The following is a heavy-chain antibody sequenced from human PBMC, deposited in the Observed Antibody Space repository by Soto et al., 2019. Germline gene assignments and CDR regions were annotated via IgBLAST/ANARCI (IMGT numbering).Heavy chain of an antibody. CDR2: MNPDSGHA. D-gene: IGHD2-15*01. CDR3: ARRPHCSGGICYYGLDN. V-gene: IGHV1-8*01. CDR1: GGTFGRSA. Sequence: ASVKVSCKASGGTFGRSAINWVRQAPGQGLEWMGWMNPDSGHAAYAQKFQGRVTLTTSTSTSTVYMEMRSLGSEDTAVYYCARRPHCSGGICYYGLDNWGQGTLVTVSS. J-gene: IGHJ4*02.